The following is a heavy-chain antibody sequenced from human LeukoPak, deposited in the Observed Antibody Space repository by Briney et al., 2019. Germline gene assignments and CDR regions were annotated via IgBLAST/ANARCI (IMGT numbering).Heavy chain of an antibody. V-gene: IGHV3-48*03. CDR1: GFTFSSYE. CDR2: ISSSAFNI. D-gene: IGHD3-22*01. CDR3: ARGMDSSGFFPAFSS. Sequence: QAGGSLRLSCAASGFTFSSYEMNWVGQAPGKRLEWVSYISSSAFNIYYADSVKGRFTISRDNANNSLYPQMNSLRAEDTAVYYCARGMDSSGFFPAFSSWGQGALVTVSS. J-gene: IGHJ5*02.